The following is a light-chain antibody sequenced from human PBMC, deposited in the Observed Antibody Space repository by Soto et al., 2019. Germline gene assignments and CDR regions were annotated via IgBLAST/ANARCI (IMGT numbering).Light chain of an antibody. Sequence: DIQMTQSPSTLSASVGYRVTITCRASQSISSWLAWYQQKPGKAPKLLIYDASSLESGVPSRFSGSGSGTEFTLTISSLQPDAFSTYYCQQYNSYSFWTFGQGTKVEIK. CDR3: QQYNSYSFWT. J-gene: IGKJ1*01. CDR1: QSISSW. CDR2: DAS. V-gene: IGKV1-5*01.